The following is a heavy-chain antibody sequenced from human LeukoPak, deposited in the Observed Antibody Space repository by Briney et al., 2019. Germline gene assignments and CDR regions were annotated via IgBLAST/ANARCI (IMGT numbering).Heavy chain of an antibody. V-gene: IGHV1-2*02. CDR1: GYTFTGFY. CDR3: ARELTMRSPGLALDN. Sequence: ASVKVSCKASGYTFTGFYMHWVRQAPGQGLEWRGWFNPNSGATNYAQNFQGRVTMTRDTSISTAYMELSSLRSDDTAVYYCARELTMRSPGLALDNWGQGTLVTVSS. D-gene: IGHD3-9*01. J-gene: IGHJ4*02. CDR2: FNPNSGAT.